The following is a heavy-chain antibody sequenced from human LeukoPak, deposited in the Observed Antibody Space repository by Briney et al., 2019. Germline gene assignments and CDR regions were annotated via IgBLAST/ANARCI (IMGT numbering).Heavy chain of an antibody. CDR2: IYSSGST. V-gene: IGHV4-61*05. CDR1: GGSISSSSYY. J-gene: IGHJ4*02. Sequence: SETLSLTCTVSGGSISSSSYYWGWIRQPPGKGLEWIGYIYSSGSTNYNPSLKSRVTISVDTSKNQFSLKLSSVTAADTAVYYCTRGRQMVTYWGQGTPVTVSS. D-gene: IGHD6-13*01. CDR3: TRGRQMVTY.